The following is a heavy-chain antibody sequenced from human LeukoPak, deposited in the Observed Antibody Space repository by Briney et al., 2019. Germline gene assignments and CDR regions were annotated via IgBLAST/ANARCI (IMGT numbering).Heavy chain of an antibody. CDR2: INHSGST. D-gene: IGHD3-10*01. CDR1: GGSFSGYD. Sequence: SETLSLTCAVYGGSFSGYDWSRIRQPPGKGLEWIGKINHSGSTNYNPSLKSRVTISVDTSKNQFSLKLSSVTAADTAVYYCARGPAYVSFGPVRYYGSGSYYNPPFSGGQGTMVTVSS. J-gene: IGHJ3*01. V-gene: IGHV4-34*01. CDR3: ARGPAYVSFGPVRYYGSGSYYNPPFS.